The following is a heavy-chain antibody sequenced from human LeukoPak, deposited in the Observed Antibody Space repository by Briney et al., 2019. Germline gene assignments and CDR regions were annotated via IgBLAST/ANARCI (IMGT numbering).Heavy chain of an antibody. D-gene: IGHD3-10*01. CDR2: INHSGST. J-gene: IGHJ5*02. CDR1: GGSFSGYY. V-gene: IGHV4-34*01. CDR3: ARGVWFGTGYWFDP. Sequence: SETLSLTCAVYGGSFSGYYWSWIRQPPGKGLEWIGEINHSGSTNYNPSLKSRVTISVDTSKNQFSLKLSSVTAADTAVYYCARGVWFGTGYWFDPWGQGTLVTVSS.